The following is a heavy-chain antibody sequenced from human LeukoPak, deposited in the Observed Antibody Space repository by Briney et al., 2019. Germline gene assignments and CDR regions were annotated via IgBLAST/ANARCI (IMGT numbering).Heavy chain of an antibody. CDR3: AYAERGGYYY. D-gene: IGHD3-3*01. CDR2: MNPNSGNT. Sequence: ASVKVSCKASGYTFTGYYMHWVRQAPGQGLEWMGWMNPNSGNTGYAQKFQGRVTMTRNTSISTAYMELSSLRSEDTAVYYCAYAERGGYYYWGQGTLVTVSS. V-gene: IGHV1-8*02. J-gene: IGHJ1*01. CDR1: GYTFTGYY.